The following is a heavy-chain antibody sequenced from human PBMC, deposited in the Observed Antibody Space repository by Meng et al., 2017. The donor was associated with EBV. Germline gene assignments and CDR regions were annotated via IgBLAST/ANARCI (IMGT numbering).Heavy chain of an antibody. Sequence: QVQLVQSGAGVKKPGASGKVSCKTSGGPFRYYAISWVRQAPGQGLEWLGGFLPRLGAPNYAQKFHGRVKITADESTSTHYMDLSSLRSEDTAIYYCASESGRGYTPNYWGQGTLVTVSS. D-gene: IGHD3-10*01. CDR2: FLPRLGAP. J-gene: IGHJ4*02. V-gene: IGHV1-69*13. CDR1: GGPFRYYA. CDR3: ASESGRGYTPNY.